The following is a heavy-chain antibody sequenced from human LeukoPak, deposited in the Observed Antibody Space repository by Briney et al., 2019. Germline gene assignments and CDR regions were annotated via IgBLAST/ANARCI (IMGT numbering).Heavy chain of an antibody. CDR2: INPNSGGT. Sequence: ASVKVSCKASGYTFTDYYMHWVRQAPGQGLEWMGWINPNSGGTNYAQKFQGRVTMTRDTSISTAYMELSRLRSDDTAVYYCARGPYDILTGYSLEFDYWGQGTLVTVSS. J-gene: IGHJ4*02. CDR1: GYTFTDYY. V-gene: IGHV1-2*02. CDR3: ARGPYDILTGYSLEFDY. D-gene: IGHD3-9*01.